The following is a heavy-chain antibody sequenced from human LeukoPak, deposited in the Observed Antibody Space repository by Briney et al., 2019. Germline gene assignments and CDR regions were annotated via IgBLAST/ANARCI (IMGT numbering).Heavy chain of an antibody. CDR3: AKDKGRPWSGFDY. Sequence: GGSLRLSCAASGFTFDDYAMHWVRQAPGKGLEWVSGISWNSGSIGYADSVKGRFTISRDNAKNSLYLQMNSLRSEDMALYYCAKDKGRPWSGFDYWGQGTLVTVSS. CDR1: GFTFDDYA. J-gene: IGHJ4*02. CDR2: ISWNSGSI. V-gene: IGHV3-9*03. D-gene: IGHD3-3*01.